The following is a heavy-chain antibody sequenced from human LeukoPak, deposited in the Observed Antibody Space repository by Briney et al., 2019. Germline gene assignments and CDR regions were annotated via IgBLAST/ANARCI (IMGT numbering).Heavy chain of an antibody. J-gene: IGHJ5*02. CDR3: AKDTQAYSSGWFPNWFDP. CDR2: IRYDGSNK. Sequence: GGSLRLSCAASGFTFSSYGMHWVRQAPGKGLEWVAFIRYDGSNKYYADSVKGRFTVSRDNSKNTLYLQMNSLRAEDTALYYCAKDTQAYSSGWFPNWFDPWGQGTLVTVSS. V-gene: IGHV3-30*02. CDR1: GFTFSSYG. D-gene: IGHD6-19*01.